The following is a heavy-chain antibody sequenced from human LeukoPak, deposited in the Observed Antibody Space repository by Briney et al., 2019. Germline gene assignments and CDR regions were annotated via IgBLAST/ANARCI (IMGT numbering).Heavy chain of an antibody. CDR3: ARAGHSGYDESPYYYYYYMDV. CDR2: MYYSGST. V-gene: IGHV4-59*01. Sequence: SETLSLTCTVSGGSISSYYWSWIRQPPGKGLEWIGYMYYSGSTNYNPSTNYNPSLKSRVTISVDTSKNQFSLKLSSVTAADTAVYYCARAGHSGYDESPYYYYYYMDVWGKGTTVTISS. CDR1: GGSISSYY. J-gene: IGHJ6*03. D-gene: IGHD5-12*01.